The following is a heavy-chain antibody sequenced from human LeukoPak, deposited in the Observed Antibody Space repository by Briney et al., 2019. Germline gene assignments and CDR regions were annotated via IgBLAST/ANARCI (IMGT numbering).Heavy chain of an antibody. CDR3: ARVFSDSYGSYYFDY. V-gene: IGHV4-59*01. CDR2: IYYSGST. CDR1: GGSFSGYY. J-gene: IGHJ4*02. Sequence: SETLSLTCAVYGGSFSGYYWSWIRQPPGKGLEWIGYIYYSGSTNYNPSLKSRVTISVDTSKNQFSLKLSSVTAADTAVYYCARVFSDSYGSYYFDYWGQGTLVTVSS. D-gene: IGHD5-18*01.